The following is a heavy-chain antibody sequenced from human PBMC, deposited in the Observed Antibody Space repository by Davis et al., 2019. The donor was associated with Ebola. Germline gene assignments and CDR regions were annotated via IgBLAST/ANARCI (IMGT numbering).Heavy chain of an antibody. CDR2: INHSGST. CDR3: ARSRGAVAGNWFDP. D-gene: IGHD6-19*01. V-gene: IGHV4-34*01. CDR1: GGSFSGYY. Sequence: MPGGSLRLSCAVYGGSFSGYYWSWIRQPPGKGLEWFGEINHSGSTNYNPSLKSRVTISVDTSKSQFSLKLSSVTAADTAVYYCARSRGAVAGNWFDPWGQGTLVTVSS. J-gene: IGHJ5*02.